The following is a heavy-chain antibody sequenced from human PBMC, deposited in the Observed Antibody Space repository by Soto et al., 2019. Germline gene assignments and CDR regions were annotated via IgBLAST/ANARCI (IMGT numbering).Heavy chain of an antibody. Sequence: GESLKISFKGSGYSFTNYWISWVRQMPGKGLEWMGRIDPSDSYTNYSPSFQVHVTISADKSISTAYLQWSSLKASDTAMYYCARSLPDTYIVPDCWGQGTLVTVSS. J-gene: IGHJ4*02. CDR2: IDPSDSYT. CDR3: ARSLPDTYIVPDC. V-gene: IGHV5-10-1*01. CDR1: GYSFTNYW. D-gene: IGHD5-12*01.